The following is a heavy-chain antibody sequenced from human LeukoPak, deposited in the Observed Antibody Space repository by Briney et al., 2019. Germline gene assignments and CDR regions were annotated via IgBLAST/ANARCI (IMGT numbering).Heavy chain of an antibody. J-gene: IGHJ4*02. D-gene: IGHD6-6*01. CDR3: ARDPWEQLALSPYFDY. V-gene: IGHV1-3*01. CDR1: GYTFTSYA. CDR2: INAGNGNT. Sequence: ASVKVSCKASGYTFTSYAMHWVRQAPGQRLEWMGWINAGNGNTKYSQKFQGRVTITRDTSASTAYMELSSLRSEDTAVYYCARDPWEQLALSPYFDYWAREPWSPSPQ.